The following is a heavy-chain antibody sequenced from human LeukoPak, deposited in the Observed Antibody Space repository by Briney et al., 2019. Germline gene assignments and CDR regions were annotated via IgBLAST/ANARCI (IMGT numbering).Heavy chain of an antibody. D-gene: IGHD3-10*01. J-gene: IGHJ3*02. CDR3: ARDRGYGTPYRPYDAFDI. CDR1: GGSISSSSYY. V-gene: IGHV4-39*07. Sequence: PSETLSPTCTVSGGSISSSSYYWGWIRQPPGKGLEWIGSIYYSGSTYYNPSLKSRVTISVDTSKNQFSLKLSSVTAADTAVYYCARDRGYGTPYRPYDAFDIWGQGTMVTVSS. CDR2: IYYSGST.